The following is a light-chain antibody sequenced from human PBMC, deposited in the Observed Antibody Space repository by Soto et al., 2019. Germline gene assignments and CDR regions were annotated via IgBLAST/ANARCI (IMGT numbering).Light chain of an antibody. V-gene: IGKV1-5*01. Sequence: DIQMTQSPSTLSASVGDRVTITCRASQSISSWLAWYQQKPGKAPKLLIYDASSLESGVPSRFSGSGSGTEFTLTISSLQPDDFATYYCQQYNSIRGTFGQGTKVEIK. CDR2: DAS. J-gene: IGKJ1*01. CDR1: QSISSW. CDR3: QQYNSIRGT.